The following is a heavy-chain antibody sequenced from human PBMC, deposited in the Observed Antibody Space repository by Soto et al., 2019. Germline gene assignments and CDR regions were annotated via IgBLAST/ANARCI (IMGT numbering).Heavy chain of an antibody. CDR1: GFTFSSYS. CDR2: ISSSSSYI. J-gene: IGHJ3*02. D-gene: IGHD4-17*01. V-gene: IGHV3-21*01. Sequence: GGSLRLSCAASGFTFSSYSMNWVRQAPGKGLEWVSSISSSSSYIYYADSEKGRFTISRDNAKNSLYLQMNSLRAEDTAVYFCARDATTTATVSHAFDIWGQGTMVTVSS. CDR3: ARDATTTATVSHAFDI.